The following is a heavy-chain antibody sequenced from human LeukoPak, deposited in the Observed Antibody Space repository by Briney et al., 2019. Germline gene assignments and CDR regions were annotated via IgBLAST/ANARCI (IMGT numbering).Heavy chain of an antibody. Sequence: SVKVSCKASGGTFSSYAISWVRQAPGQGLEWMGGIIPIFGTANYAQKFQGRVTITADESTSTAYMELSSLRSEDTAVYYCARDPSYGSGENWFDPWGQGTLVTVSS. D-gene: IGHD3-10*01. CDR2: IIPIFGTA. J-gene: IGHJ5*02. CDR3: ARDPSYGSGENWFDP. V-gene: IGHV1-69*13. CDR1: GGTFSSYA.